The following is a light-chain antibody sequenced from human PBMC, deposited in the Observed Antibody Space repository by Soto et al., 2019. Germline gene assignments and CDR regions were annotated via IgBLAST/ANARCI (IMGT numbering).Light chain of an antibody. CDR3: HQYKTYWT. CDR1: QSISSW. V-gene: IGKV1-5*03. Sequence: DVRMYISLSTLSANVGDRVTITCRASQSISSWLAWYQQKPGKAPKLLIYKASSLQSGVPSRFSGSGSGTEFTLTISSLQPDDFATYYCHQYKTYWTFG. CDR2: KAS. J-gene: IGKJ1*01.